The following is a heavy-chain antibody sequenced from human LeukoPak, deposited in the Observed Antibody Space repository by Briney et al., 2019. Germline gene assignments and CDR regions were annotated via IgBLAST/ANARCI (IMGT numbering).Heavy chain of an antibody. CDR1: GGSISSSSYY. J-gene: IGHJ4*02. Sequence: PSETLSLTCTVSGGSISSSSYYWGWIRQPPGKGPEWIGYIYYSGSTNYNPSLKSRVTIPVDTSKNQFSLKLSSVTAADTAVYYCARGGSGWYYYWGQGTLVTVSS. CDR3: ARGGSGWYYY. CDR2: IYYSGST. V-gene: IGHV4-61*05. D-gene: IGHD6-19*01.